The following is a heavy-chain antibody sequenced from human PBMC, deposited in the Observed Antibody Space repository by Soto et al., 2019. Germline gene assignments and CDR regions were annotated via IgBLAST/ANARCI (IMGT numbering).Heavy chain of an antibody. J-gene: IGHJ5*02. CDR2: MFYSGST. V-gene: IGHV4-39*01. Sequence: PSETLSLTCSFSGGSLSSSVYSWGWIRQPPGKGLEWIGSMFYSGSTYYNPSLKSRVTISVDTSKNQFSLKLSSVTAADTAVYYCARPSSRGLLNASPPSNWFDLWGQGTLVTV. CDR3: ARPSSRGLLNASPPSNWFDL. D-gene: IGHD1-1*01. CDR1: GGSLSSSVYS.